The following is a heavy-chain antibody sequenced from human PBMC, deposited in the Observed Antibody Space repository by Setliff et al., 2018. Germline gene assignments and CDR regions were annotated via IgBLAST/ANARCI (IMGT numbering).Heavy chain of an antibody. CDR3: ARPYYYDSSGYYYDY. Sequence: PETLSLTCAVYGGSFSGYYWSWIRQPPGKGLEWIGEINHSGSTNYNPSLKSRVTISVDTSKNQFSLKLSSVTAADTAVYYCARPYYYDSSGYYYDYWGQGTLVTVSS. V-gene: IGHV4-34*01. D-gene: IGHD3-22*01. CDR1: GGSFSGYY. CDR2: INHSGST. J-gene: IGHJ4*02.